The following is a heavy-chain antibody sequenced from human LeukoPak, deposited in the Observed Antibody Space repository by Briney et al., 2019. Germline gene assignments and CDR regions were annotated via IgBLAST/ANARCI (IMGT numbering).Heavy chain of an antibody. V-gene: IGHV3-74*01. CDR3: VADQNYRFDY. Sequence: GGSLRLSCAASGFTFGAHWMHWVRQTPGKGLVWVSRINSDGRTTAYADSVKGRFTISRDNSKNTLFLEINNLRAEDTAVYYCVADQNYRFDYWGQGTLVTVSS. CDR1: GFTFGAHW. J-gene: IGHJ4*02. CDR2: INSDGRTT. D-gene: IGHD1-7*01.